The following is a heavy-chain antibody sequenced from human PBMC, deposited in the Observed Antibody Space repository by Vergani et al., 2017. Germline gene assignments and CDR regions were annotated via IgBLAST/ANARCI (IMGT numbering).Heavy chain of an antibody. CDR1: GYSFTSYW. Sequence: EVQLVQSGAEVKKPGESLRISCKGSGYSFTSYWISWVRQMPGKGLEWMGRIDPSDSYTNYSPSFQGHVTISADKSISTAYLQWSSLKASDTAMYYCARPHSSASIADWYFDLWGRGTLVTVSS. CDR3: ARPHSSASIADWYFDL. D-gene: IGHD6-6*01. V-gene: IGHV5-10-1*03. J-gene: IGHJ2*01. CDR2: IDPSDSYT.